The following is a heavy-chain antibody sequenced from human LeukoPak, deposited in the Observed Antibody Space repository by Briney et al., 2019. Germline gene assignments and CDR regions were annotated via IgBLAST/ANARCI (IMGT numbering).Heavy chain of an antibody. D-gene: IGHD4-17*01. CDR2: IIPIFGTA. J-gene: IGHJ6*03. Sequence: SVKVSCKASGGTFSSYAISWVRQAPGQGLEWMGGIIPIFGTANYAQKFQGRVTITTDESTSTAYMELSSLRSEDTAVYYCARDLNMDGDGAYYHYMDVWGKGTTVTVSS. V-gene: IGHV1-69*05. CDR1: GGTFSSYA. CDR3: ARDLNMDGDGAYYHYMDV.